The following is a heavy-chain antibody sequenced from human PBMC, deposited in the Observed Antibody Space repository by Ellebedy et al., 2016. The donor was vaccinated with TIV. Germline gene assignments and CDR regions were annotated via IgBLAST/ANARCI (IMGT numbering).Heavy chain of an antibody. CDR3: ERDVGLPKLVFDV. CDR2: INPSGGST. Sequence: AASVKVSCKASGGTFSSYAISWVRQAPGQGLEWMGIINPSGGSTSYAQKFQGRVTITRDTSTSTVYMELSSLRSEDTAVYYCERDVGLPKLVFDVWGQGTTVTVSS. J-gene: IGHJ6*02. CDR1: GGTFSSYA. V-gene: IGHV1-46*01. D-gene: IGHD2-21*02.